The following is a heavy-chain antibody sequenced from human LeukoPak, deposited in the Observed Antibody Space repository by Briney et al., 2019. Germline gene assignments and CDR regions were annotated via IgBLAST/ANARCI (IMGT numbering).Heavy chain of an antibody. CDR1: GGSISSYY. CDR3: ARGVYYYDILTGYGNHWFDP. CDR2: IYYSGST. J-gene: IGHJ5*02. V-gene: IGHV4-59*01. Sequence: SETLFLTCTVSGGSISSYYWSWIRQPPGKGLEWIGYIYYSGSTNYNPSLKSRVTISVGTSKNQFSLKLSSVTAADTAVYYCARGVYYYDILTGYGNHWFDPWGQGTLDTVSS. D-gene: IGHD3-9*01.